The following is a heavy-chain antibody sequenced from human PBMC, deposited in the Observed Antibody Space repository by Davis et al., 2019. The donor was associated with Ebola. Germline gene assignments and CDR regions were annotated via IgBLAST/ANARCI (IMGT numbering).Heavy chain of an antibody. J-gene: IGHJ4*02. CDR2: ISGRSSYI. CDR1: GFSFSSFT. Sequence: PGGSLRLSCAASGFSFSSFTMNWVRQAPGKGREWVSSISGRSSYIYSADSVKGRFTISRDNAKNSLYLQMSSLRAEDTATYFCAREWGRSVVAPFDSWGQGTLVTVSS. V-gene: IGHV3-21*01. CDR3: AREWGRSVVAPFDS. D-gene: IGHD3-16*01.